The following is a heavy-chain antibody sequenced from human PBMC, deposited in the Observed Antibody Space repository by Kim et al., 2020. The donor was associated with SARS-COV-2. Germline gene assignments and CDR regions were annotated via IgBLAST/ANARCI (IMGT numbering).Heavy chain of an antibody. J-gene: IGHJ4*02. Sequence: TSLKTRLTISKDTSKNQVVLTMTNMDPVDTATYYCARILCIVGATDYFDYWGQGTLVTVSS. V-gene: IGHV2-70*01. CDR3: ARILCIVGATDYFDY. D-gene: IGHD1-26*01.